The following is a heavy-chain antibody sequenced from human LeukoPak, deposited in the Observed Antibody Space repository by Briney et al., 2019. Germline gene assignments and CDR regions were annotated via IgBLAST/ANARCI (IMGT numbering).Heavy chain of an antibody. CDR2: IKSKTDGGTT. J-gene: IGHJ6*02. V-gene: IGHV3-15*01. Sequence: MSGGSLRLSCAASGFTFSNAWMSWVRQAPGKGLEWVGRIKSKTDGGTTDYAAPVKGRFTISRDDSKNTLYLQMNSLKTEDTAVYYCTTASFHYYYGLDVWGQGTTVTVSS. D-gene: IGHD3-16*02. CDR1: GFTFSNAW. CDR3: TTASFHYYYGLDV.